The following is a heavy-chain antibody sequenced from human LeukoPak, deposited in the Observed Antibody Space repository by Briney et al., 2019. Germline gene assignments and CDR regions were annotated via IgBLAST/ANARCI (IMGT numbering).Heavy chain of an antibody. V-gene: IGHV4-31*03. D-gene: IGHD2-2*01. J-gene: IGHJ4*02. CDR1: GGSISGSSYY. CDR3: ARTRTSSSDYFDY. CDR2: IYYSGST. Sequence: SETLSLTCTVSGGSISGSSYYWSWIRQHPGKGLEWIGYIYYSGSTYYNPSLKSRVTISVDTSKNQFSLKLSSVTAADTAVYYCARTRTSSSDYFDYWGQGTLVTVSS.